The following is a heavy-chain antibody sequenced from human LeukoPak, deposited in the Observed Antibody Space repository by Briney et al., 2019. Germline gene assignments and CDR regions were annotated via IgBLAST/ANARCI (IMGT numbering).Heavy chain of an antibody. CDR1: GFTFSSYA. D-gene: IGHD5-18*01. CDR3: AKASGYSYGRPDY. CDR2: ISGSGGST. J-gene: IGHJ4*02. Sequence: PGGSLRLSCAASGFTFSSYAMSWVRQAPWKGLEWVSAISGSGGSTYYADSVKGRFTTSRDNSKNTLYLQMNSLRAEDTAVYYCAKASGYSYGRPDYWGQGTLVTVSS. V-gene: IGHV3-23*01.